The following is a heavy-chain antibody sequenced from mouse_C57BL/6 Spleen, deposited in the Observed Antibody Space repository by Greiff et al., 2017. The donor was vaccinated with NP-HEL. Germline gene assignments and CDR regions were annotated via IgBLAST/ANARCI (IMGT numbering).Heavy chain of an antibody. J-gene: IGHJ4*01. CDR1: GYTFTSYW. Sequence: VQLQQPGAELVKPGASVKMSCKASGYTFTSYWITWVKQRPGQGLEWIGDIYPGSGSTNYNEKFKSKATLTVDTSSSTAYMQLSSLTSEDSAVYYCARPPYYGSSYYYAMDDWGQGTSVTVSS. V-gene: IGHV1-55*01. D-gene: IGHD1-1*01. CDR2: IYPGSGST. CDR3: ARPPYYGSSYYYAMDD.